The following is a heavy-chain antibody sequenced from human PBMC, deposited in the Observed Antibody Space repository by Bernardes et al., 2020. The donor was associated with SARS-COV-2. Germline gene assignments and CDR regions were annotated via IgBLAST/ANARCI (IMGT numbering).Heavy chain of an antibody. CDR3: AREPSRGYIPLDN. V-gene: IGHV3-48*02. Sequence: GGSLRLSCAASGFTFSTYSMNWVRQAPGKGLEWVSYINPGSSTILYADSVKGRFTISRDNAQKSLYLQMNSLRDEDTAVYYCAREPSRGYIPLDNWGQGTLFTVSP. D-gene: IGHD3-10*01. J-gene: IGHJ4*02. CDR2: INPGSSTI. CDR1: GFTFSTYS.